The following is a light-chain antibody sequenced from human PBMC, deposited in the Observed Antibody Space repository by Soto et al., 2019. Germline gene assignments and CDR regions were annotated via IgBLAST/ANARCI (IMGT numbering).Light chain of an antibody. J-gene: IGKJ1*01. V-gene: IGKV3-15*01. CDR2: DAS. CDR3: PHSTKWPRR. CDR1: QSVSSN. Sequence: MVLTHSPATLSVSPGKRATLSFMASQSVSSNFAWYQQKPGQAPRLLIYDASTRATGIPARFSGSGSGTEFTLTISSLQSEDFAVYYCPHSTKWPRRFGHGTKVAIK.